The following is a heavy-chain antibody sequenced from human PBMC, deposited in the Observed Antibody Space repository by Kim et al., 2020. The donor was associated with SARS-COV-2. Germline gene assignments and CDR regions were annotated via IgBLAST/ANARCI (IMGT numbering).Heavy chain of an antibody. Sequence: GGSLRLSCAASGFTFSSYGMHWVRQAPGKGLEWVAVISYDGSNKYYADSVKGRFTISRDNSKNTLYLQMNSLRAEDTAVYYCAKVAYSSGYYGAFDIWG. CDR1: GFTFSSYG. D-gene: IGHD6-19*01. J-gene: IGHJ3*02. CDR3: AKVAYSSGYYGAFDI. CDR2: ISYDGSNK. V-gene: IGHV3-30*18.